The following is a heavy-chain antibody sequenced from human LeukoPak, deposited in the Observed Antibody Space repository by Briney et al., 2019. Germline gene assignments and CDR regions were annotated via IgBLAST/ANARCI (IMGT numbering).Heavy chain of an antibody. Sequence: EASVKVSCKASGYTFTSYGISWVRQAPGQGLEWMGWISAYNGNTNYAQKLQGRVTMTTDTSTSTAYMELRSLRSDDTAVYYCATAPGYCGSTSCNGYSDYWGQGTLVTVSS. V-gene: IGHV1-18*01. CDR1: GYTFTSYG. D-gene: IGHD2-2*01. CDR2: ISAYNGNT. CDR3: ATAPGYCGSTSCNGYSDY. J-gene: IGHJ4*02.